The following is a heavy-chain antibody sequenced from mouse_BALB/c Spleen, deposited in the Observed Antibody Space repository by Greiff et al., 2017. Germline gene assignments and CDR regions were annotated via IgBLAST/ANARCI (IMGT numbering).Heavy chain of an antibody. CDR3: ARALYGNYVDYAMDY. CDR1: GFTFSSYG. Sequence: EVQVVESGGGLVKPGGSLKLSCAASGFTFSSYGMSWVRQTPDKRLELVATINSNGGSTYYPDSVKGRFTISRDNAKNTLYLQMSSLKSEDTAMYYCARALYGNYVDYAMDYWGQGTSVTVSS. J-gene: IGHJ4*01. D-gene: IGHD2-1*01. V-gene: IGHV5-6-3*01. CDR2: INSNGGST.